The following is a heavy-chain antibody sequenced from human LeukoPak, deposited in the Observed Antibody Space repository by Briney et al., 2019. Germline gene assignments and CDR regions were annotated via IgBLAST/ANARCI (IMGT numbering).Heavy chain of an antibody. CDR1: GYSISSGYY. CDR2: IYYSGST. V-gene: IGHV4-38-2*02. CDR3: ARTHYDILTGYYSRDLDY. J-gene: IGHJ4*02. D-gene: IGHD3-9*01. Sequence: PSETLSLTCTVSGYSISSGYYWGWIRQPPGKGLEWIGSIYYSGSTYYNPSLKSRVTISVDKSKNQFSLKLSSVTAADTAVYYCARTHYDILTGYYSRDLDYWGQGTLVTVSS.